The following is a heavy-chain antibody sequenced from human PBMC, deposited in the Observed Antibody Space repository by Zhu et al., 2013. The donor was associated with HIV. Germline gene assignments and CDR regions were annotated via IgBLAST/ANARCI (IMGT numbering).Heavy chain of an antibody. V-gene: IGHV1-69*01. J-gene: IGHJ4*02. Sequence: QVQLVQSGAEVKKPGSSVKVSCKASGGTFSRNAISWVRQAPGQGLEWMGGIVPLFGTANYAQKFQGRVTITADESTSTAYMELSSLRSEDTAVYYCAREKDGSYDFDYWGQGTLVIVSS. CDR1: GGTFSRNA. D-gene: IGHD1-26*01. CDR3: AREKDGSYDFDY. CDR2: IVPLFGTA.